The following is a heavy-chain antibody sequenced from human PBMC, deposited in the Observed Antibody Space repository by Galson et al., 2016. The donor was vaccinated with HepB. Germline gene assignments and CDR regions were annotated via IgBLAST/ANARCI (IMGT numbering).Heavy chain of an antibody. J-gene: IGHJ4*02. D-gene: IGHD2-15*01. Sequence: SLRLSCAGSGFNFKNYGMHWVRQAPGKGLEWVAVIFHDGSELYYADSVKGRFTISRDNSKNTVDLQTNSLRVEDTAVYSCVQDSDTGWSYPHYWGQGSLVTVSS. V-gene: IGHV3-33*06. CDR3: VQDSDTGWSYPHY. CDR1: GFNFKNYG. CDR2: IFHDGSEL.